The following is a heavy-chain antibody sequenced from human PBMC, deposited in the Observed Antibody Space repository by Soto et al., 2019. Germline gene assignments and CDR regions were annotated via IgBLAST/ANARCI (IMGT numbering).Heavy chain of an antibody. CDR2: VSAYDGAT. Sequence: QVQLVQSGTEVVKPGASVRVSCKASGYIFTGWGISWVRQVPGQGLGWVGWVSAYDGATRYSEKLQGRISVTRDTSTSTVYMDLTNLRTDDAAVYDCARDRAGLHEFWGQGTLVTVSS. CDR3: ARDRAGLHEF. CDR1: GYIFTGWG. D-gene: IGHD3-10*01. J-gene: IGHJ4*02. V-gene: IGHV1-18*01.